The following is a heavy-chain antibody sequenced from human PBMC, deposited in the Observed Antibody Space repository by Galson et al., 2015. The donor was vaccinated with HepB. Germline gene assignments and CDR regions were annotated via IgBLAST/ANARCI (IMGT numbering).Heavy chain of an antibody. D-gene: IGHD2-2*01. CDR2: ISGGGANL. V-gene: IGHV3-23*01. J-gene: IGHJ4*02. CDR1: GFSFSTFV. CDR3: ARDCSSTSCYYFDY. Sequence: SLRLSCAASGFSFSTFVMSWVRQVPGKGLEWVATISGGGANLYYADFVRGRFTVSRDNSKNSLFLQMNSLRVEDTAVYYCARDCSSTSCYYFDYWGQGTLVTVSS.